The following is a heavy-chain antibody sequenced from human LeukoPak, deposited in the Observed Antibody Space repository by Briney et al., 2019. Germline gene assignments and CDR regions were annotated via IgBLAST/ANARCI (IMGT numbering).Heavy chain of an antibody. CDR1: GFTFSSYG. J-gene: IGHJ4*02. V-gene: IGHV3-33*01. D-gene: IGHD3-22*01. CDR3: ARDQGPHYYDSSGFDY. Sequence: GGSLRLSCAASGFTFSSYGMHWVRQAPGKGLEWAAVIWYDGSNKYYADSVKGRFTISRDNSKNTLYLQMNSLRAEDTAVYYCARDQGPHYYDSSGFDYWGQGTLVTVS. CDR2: IWYDGSNK.